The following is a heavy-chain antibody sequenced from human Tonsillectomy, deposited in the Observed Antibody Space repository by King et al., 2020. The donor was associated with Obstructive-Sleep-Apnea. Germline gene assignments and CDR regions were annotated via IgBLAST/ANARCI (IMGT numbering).Heavy chain of an antibody. Sequence: QLQESGPGLVKPSETLSLTCTVSGYSISSGYYWGWIRQPPGKGLEWFGSIYHSGSTYYNPSLKSRVTISVDTSKNQFSLKLSSVTSADTAVYYCARDEILSYDYYGMDVWGQGTTVTVSS. CDR3: ARDEILSYDYYGMDV. D-gene: IGHD2-15*01. CDR2: IYHSGST. V-gene: IGHV4-38-2*02. CDR1: GYSISSGYY. J-gene: IGHJ6*02.